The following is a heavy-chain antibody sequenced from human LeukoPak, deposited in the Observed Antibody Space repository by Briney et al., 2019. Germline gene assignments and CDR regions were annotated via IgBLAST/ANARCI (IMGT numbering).Heavy chain of an antibody. Sequence: GGSLRLSCAASGFTFSSYEMNWVRQAPGKGLEWVSYISSSGSTIYYVDSVKGRFTISRDNAKNSLYLQMNSLRAEDTAVYCCARDADDYGDYGYFQHWGQGTLVTVSS. CDR3: ARDADDYGDYGYFQH. J-gene: IGHJ1*01. D-gene: IGHD4-17*01. CDR2: ISSSGSTI. V-gene: IGHV3-48*03. CDR1: GFTFSSYE.